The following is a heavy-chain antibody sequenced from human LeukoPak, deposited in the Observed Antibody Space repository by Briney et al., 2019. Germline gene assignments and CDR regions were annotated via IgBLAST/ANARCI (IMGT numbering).Heavy chain of an antibody. CDR3: ARDRGYCSSTSCHYFDY. Sequence: GGSLRLSCAASGFTFSSYWMHWVRQAPGKGLVWVSRINSDGSSTSYADSVKGRFTISRDNAKNSLYLQMNRLRAEDTAVYYCARDRGYCSSTSCHYFDYWGQGTLVAVSS. CDR1: GFTFSSYW. V-gene: IGHV3-74*01. CDR2: INSDGSST. J-gene: IGHJ4*02. D-gene: IGHD2-2*01.